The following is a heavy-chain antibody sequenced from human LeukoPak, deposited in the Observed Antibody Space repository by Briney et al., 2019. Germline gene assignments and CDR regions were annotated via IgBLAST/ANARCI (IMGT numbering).Heavy chain of an antibody. CDR3: AKEIWPTVTIPGRTYFDY. Sequence: GGTLRLSCAASGFTFSTYGMSWVRQAPGKGLEWVSAISNNGGYTYYAASVKGRFTISRDNSKNTLYLQMNSLRVEDTAVYYCAKEIWPTVTIPGRTYFDYWGQGTLVTVSS. CDR2: ISNNGGYT. D-gene: IGHD4-17*01. CDR1: GFTFSTYG. J-gene: IGHJ4*02. V-gene: IGHV3-23*01.